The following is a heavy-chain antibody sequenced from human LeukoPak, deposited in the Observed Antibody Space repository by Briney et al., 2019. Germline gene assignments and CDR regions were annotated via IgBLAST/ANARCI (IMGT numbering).Heavy chain of an antibody. CDR3: ARTQRGYPFDY. CDR2: IYYSGST. D-gene: IGHD3-22*01. Sequence: SETLSLTCTVSGGSISSYYWSWIRQPPGKGLEWIGYIYYSGSTNYNPSLKSRVTISVDTSKNQFSLKLSSVTAADTAVYYCARTQRGYPFDYWGQGTLVTVSS. V-gene: IGHV4-59*12. J-gene: IGHJ4*02. CDR1: GGSISSYY.